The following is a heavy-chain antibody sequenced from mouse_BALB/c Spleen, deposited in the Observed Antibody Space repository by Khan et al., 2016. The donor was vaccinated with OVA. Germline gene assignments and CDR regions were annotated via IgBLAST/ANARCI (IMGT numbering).Heavy chain of an antibody. V-gene: IGHV5-17*02. CDR2: ISSGSNTI. Sequence: EVELVESGGGLVQPGGSRKLSCAASGFTFSNFGMHWVRQAPEKGLEWVAYISSGSNTIYYADSVKGRFTISRDNPANTPFLQMTSLRSEDTTIYYCTRRHNTYAWFAYWGQGTLVTVSA. CDR3: TRRHNTYAWFAY. J-gene: IGHJ3*01. CDR1: GFTFSNFG. D-gene: IGHD1-1*01.